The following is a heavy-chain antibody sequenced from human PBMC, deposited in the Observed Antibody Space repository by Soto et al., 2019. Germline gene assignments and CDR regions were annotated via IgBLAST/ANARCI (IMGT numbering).Heavy chain of an antibody. Sequence: PGGSLRLSCAASGFPFSNYGMHWVRQAPGKGLEWVAVISFDGHNQGYADSVKGRFTISRDNSKSTLYLQMNSLRAEDTAVYYCATQQWVAHAWGQGTLVTVSS. CDR3: ATQQWVAHA. D-gene: IGHD6-19*01. V-gene: IGHV3-30*03. CDR1: GFPFSNYG. CDR2: ISFDGHNQ. J-gene: IGHJ5*02.